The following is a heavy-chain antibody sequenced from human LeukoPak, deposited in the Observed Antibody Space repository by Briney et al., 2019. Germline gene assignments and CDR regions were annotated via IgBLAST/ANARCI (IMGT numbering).Heavy chain of an antibody. CDR1: GFTFSDYY. CDR3: ARMDHYYYGSGSYNDYYYGMDV. Sequence: PGGSLRLSCAASGFTFSDYYMSWIRQAPGKGLEWVSYISSSSSYTNYADSVKGRFTISRDNAKNSLYLQMNSLRAEDTAVYYCARMDHYYYGSGSYNDYYYGMDVWGKGTTVTVSS. V-gene: IGHV3-11*06. D-gene: IGHD3-10*01. CDR2: ISSSSSYT. J-gene: IGHJ6*04.